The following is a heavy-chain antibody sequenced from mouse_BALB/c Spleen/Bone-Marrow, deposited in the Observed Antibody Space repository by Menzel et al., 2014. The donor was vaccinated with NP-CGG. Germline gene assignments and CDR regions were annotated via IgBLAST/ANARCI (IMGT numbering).Heavy chain of an antibody. D-gene: IGHD1-1*01. CDR1: GYSITSDYA. Sequence: VQLKESGPGLVKPSQSLSLTCTVTGYSITSDYAWNWIRQFPGNKLEWMGYISYSDITSYNPSLKSRISITRDTSKNXXXXXXXXXTPEDTATYYCARSAGSSRYWYFDVWGAGTTVTVSS. J-gene: IGHJ1*01. CDR3: ARSAGSSRYWYFDV. CDR2: ISYSDIT. V-gene: IGHV3-2*02.